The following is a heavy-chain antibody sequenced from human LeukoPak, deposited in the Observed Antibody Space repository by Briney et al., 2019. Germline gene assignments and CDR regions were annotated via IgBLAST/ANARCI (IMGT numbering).Heavy chain of an antibody. J-gene: IGHJ5*02. Sequence: GGSLRLSCATSGFTFSNYGMHAARQAPGKGLEWVAFIWYDGSNKYYADSVKGRFTISRDNSKNTLFLQMNSLRAEDTAVYYCNRSVLSRNWIATSGQGTLVTVSS. D-gene: IGHD2/OR15-2a*01. CDR3: NRSVLSRNWIAT. V-gene: IGHV3-30*02. CDR2: IWYDGSNK. CDR1: GFTFSNYG.